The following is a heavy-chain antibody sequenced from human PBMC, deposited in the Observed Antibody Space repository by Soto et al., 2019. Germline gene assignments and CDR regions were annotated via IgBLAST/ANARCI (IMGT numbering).Heavy chain of an antibody. V-gene: IGHV3-23*01. D-gene: IGHD3-3*02. CDR3: AKGPIFGVIKYYFDY. CDR1: GFTFSSYA. CDR2: ISGSGGST. Sequence: EVQLLESGGGLVQPGGSLRLSCAASGFTFSSYAMSWVRQTPGKGLEWVSTISGSGGSTYYADSVKGRFTISRDNSKNTLDLQRNSLRTEDTAVYYCAKGPIFGVIKYYFDYWGQGTLVTVSS. J-gene: IGHJ4*02.